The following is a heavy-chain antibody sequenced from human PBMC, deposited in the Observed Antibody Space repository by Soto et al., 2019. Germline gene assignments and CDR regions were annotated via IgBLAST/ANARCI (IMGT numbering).Heavy chain of an antibody. D-gene: IGHD5-18*01. CDR1: GYTFTRSG. Sequence: ASVKVSCKASGYTFTRSGISWVRQAPGQGLEWMGWISTYNGNTNYAQKLQGRVTMTTDTSTSTAYMELSSLRSEDTAVYYCARDLPDTAYYYYCGMDVWGQGTMVTVSS. V-gene: IGHV1-18*01. CDR3: ARDLPDTAYYYYCGMDV. CDR2: ISTYNGNT. J-gene: IGHJ6*02.